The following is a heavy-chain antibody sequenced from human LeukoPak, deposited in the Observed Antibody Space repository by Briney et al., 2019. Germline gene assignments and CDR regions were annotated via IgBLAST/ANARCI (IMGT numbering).Heavy chain of an antibody. Sequence: SETLSLTCAVYGGSFSGYYWSWIRQPPGKGLEWIGEINHSGSTNYNPSLKSRVTISVDTSKNQFSLKLSSVTAADTAVYYCARRGSGSYYRGYYYYYYYMDVWGKGTTVTISS. CDR3: ARRGSGSYYRGYYYYYYYMDV. D-gene: IGHD3-10*01. J-gene: IGHJ6*03. V-gene: IGHV4-34*01. CDR2: INHSGST. CDR1: GGSFSGYY.